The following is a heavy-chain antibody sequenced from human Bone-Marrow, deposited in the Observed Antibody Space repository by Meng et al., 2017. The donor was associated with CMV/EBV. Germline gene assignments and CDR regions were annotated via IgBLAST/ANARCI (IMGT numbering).Heavy chain of an antibody. Sequence: ASVKVSCKASGYTFTDYYIHWVRQAPGQGLEWMGWINPNNGDTNYAQRFQGRVTLTRDTSISTAFMDLSRLRFDDSAIYYCAANLYDVNSLRAFDFWGQGARVTFSS. CDR3: AANLYDVNSLRAFDF. V-gene: IGHV1-2*02. J-gene: IGHJ4*02. CDR2: INPNNGDT. D-gene: IGHD3-16*01. CDR1: GYTFTDYY.